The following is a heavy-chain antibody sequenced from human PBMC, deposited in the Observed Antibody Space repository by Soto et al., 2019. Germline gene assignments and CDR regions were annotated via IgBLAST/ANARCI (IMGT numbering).Heavy chain of an antibody. J-gene: IGHJ6*02. CDR1: GFTFSSYA. V-gene: IGHV3-23*01. D-gene: IGHD6-19*01. CDR2: ISGSGGST. Sequence: QSGGSLRLSCAASGFTFSSYAMSWVRQAPGKGLEWVSAISGSGGSTYYADSVKGRFTISRDNSKNTLYLQMNSLRAEDTAVYYCANCPTSYSSGVYYYYYGMDVWGQGTTVTVSS. CDR3: ANCPTSYSSGVYYYYYGMDV.